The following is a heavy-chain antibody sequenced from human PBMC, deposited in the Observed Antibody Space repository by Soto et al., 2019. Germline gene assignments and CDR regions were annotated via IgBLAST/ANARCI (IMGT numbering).Heavy chain of an antibody. CDR3: ARLWIAESFDY. Sequence: GPTLVNPTQTLTLTCTFSGFSLSTPGMRVSWIRQPPGKALEWLARIDWDDDTFYSPSLKTRLTISKDTSKNQVVITMTNMDPTDTAIYYCARLWIAESFDYWGQGALVTASA. CDR2: IDWDDDT. D-gene: IGHD2-21*01. V-gene: IGHV2-70*04. CDR1: GFSLSTPGMR. J-gene: IGHJ4*02.